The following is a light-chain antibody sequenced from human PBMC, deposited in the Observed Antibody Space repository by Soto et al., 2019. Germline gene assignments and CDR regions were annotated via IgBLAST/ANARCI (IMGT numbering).Light chain of an antibody. CDR2: AAS. Sequence: DIQMTQSPSSVSASVGDRVTITCRASQGINNWLAWYQQRAGEPPKLLIYAASSLHSGVPSRFSGSGSGTDFTLTISSLQPEDFATYYCQQTNTFPRSFGPGTKVDIK. V-gene: IGKV1D-12*01. CDR1: QGINNW. CDR3: QQTNTFPRS. J-gene: IGKJ3*01.